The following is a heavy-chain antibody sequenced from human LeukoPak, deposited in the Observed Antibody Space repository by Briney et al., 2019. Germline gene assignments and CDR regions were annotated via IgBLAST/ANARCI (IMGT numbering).Heavy chain of an antibody. J-gene: IGHJ4*02. CDR1: GFTFSSYS. CDR3: AKTLGATRGGFDY. V-gene: IGHV3-21*04. CDR2: ISSSSSYI. Sequence: KTGGSLRLSCAASGFTFSSYSMNWVRQAPGKGLEWVSSISSSSSYIYYADSVKGRFTISRDNAKNSLYLQMNSLRAEDTALYYCAKTLGATRGGFDYWGQGTLVTVSS. D-gene: IGHD1-26*01.